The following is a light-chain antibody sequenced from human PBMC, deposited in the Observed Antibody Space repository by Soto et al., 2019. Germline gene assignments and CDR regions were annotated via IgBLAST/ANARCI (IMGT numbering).Light chain of an antibody. Sequence: EIVLTQSPGTLSLSPGERATLSCRASQSISSNYLAWYQQKPGQAPRLLIYGASSRATDIPDRFSGSGSGTDFTLTISRLDPEDFAVYYCQQYGSSYTFGQGTKLEI. V-gene: IGKV3-20*01. J-gene: IGKJ2*01. CDR2: GAS. CDR3: QQYGSSYT. CDR1: QSISSNY.